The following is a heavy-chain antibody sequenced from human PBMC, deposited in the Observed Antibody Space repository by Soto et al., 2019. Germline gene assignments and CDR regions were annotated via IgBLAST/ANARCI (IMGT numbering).Heavy chain of an antibody. Sequence: SETLSLTCAVYGGSFSGYYWSWIRQPPGKGLEWIGEINHSGSTNYNPSLKSRVTISVDTSKNQFSLKLSSVTAADTAVYYCARGGGDDYGDYGDSGRYYSYYYMDVWGKGATVTVSS. CDR1: GGSFSGYY. V-gene: IGHV4-34*01. D-gene: IGHD4-17*01. CDR3: ARGGGDDYGDYGDSGRYYSYYYMDV. CDR2: INHSGST. J-gene: IGHJ6*03.